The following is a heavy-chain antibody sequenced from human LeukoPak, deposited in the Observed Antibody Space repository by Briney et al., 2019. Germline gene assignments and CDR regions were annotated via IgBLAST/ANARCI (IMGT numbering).Heavy chain of an antibody. CDR3: AKERDDFWSGSAY. Sequence: GGSVSLSCAASGFTFSTYGMHGVRQAPGRGREEVAVICYDGSNKYYADSVKGRFTISRDNSKNTLYLQMNTLRAEDTAVYYCAKERDDFWSGSAYWGQGTLVTVPS. J-gene: IGHJ4*02. CDR1: GFTFSTYG. D-gene: IGHD3-3*01. CDR2: ICYDGSNK. V-gene: IGHV3-33*06.